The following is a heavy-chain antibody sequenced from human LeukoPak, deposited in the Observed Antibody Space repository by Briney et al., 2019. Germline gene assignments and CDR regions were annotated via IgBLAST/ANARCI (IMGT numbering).Heavy chain of an antibody. D-gene: IGHD2-15*01. V-gene: IGHV1-8*01. CDR2: MNPNSGNT. CDR1: GYTFTSFD. J-gene: IGHJ4*02. CDR3: ARIGISRGFDY. Sequence: ASVKVSCKASGYTFTSFDMNWVRQATGQGLEWMGWMNPNSGNTGYAQKFQGRVTMTRNTSISTAYMELSSLRSEDTAVYYCARIGISRGFDYWGQGTLVTVSS.